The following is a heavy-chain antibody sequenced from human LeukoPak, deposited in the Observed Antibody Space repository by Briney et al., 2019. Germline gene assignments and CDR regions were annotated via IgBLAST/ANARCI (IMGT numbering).Heavy chain of an antibody. CDR2: IKQDGSEK. J-gene: IGHJ4*02. D-gene: IGHD3-10*01. CDR1: GFTFSSYW. Sequence: GGSLRLSCAASGFTFSSYWMSWVRQAPGKGLEWVANIKQDGSEKYYVDSVKGRFTISRDSAKNSLYLQMNSLRAEDTAVYYCARDFYLYGSGSYPSFDYWGQGTLVTVSS. CDR3: ARDFYLYGSGSYPSFDY. V-gene: IGHV3-7*03.